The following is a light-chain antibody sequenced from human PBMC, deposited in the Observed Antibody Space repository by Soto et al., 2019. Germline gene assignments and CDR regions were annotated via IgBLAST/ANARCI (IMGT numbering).Light chain of an antibody. CDR1: QSVSSN. Sequence: EIVMTQSPATLSVSPGERATLSCRASQSVSSNLAWYQQKPGQAPGLLIYGASTSATGIPARFSGSGSGTEFTLTISSLQSEDFAVYYCQQYNNWPLTFGQGTKLEIK. J-gene: IGKJ2*01. CDR3: QQYNNWPLT. CDR2: GAS. V-gene: IGKV3-15*01.